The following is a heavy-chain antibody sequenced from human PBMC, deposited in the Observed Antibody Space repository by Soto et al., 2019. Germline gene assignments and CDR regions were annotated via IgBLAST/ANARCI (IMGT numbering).Heavy chain of an antibody. D-gene: IGHD4-4*01. J-gene: IGHJ6*02. CDR3: ARHTVTTGDYYYGMDV. CDR1: GYRLTSYC. Sequence: GESLKISCKGSGYRLTSYCISWVLQMPGKGLEWMGRIDPSDSYTNYSPSFQGHVTISADKSISTAYLQWSSLKASDTAMYYCARHTVTTGDYYYGMDVWGQGTTVTVSS. V-gene: IGHV5-10-1*01. CDR2: IDPSDSYT.